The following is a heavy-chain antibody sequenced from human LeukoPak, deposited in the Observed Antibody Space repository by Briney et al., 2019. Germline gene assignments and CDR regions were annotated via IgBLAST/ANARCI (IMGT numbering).Heavy chain of an antibody. J-gene: IGHJ5*02. CDR2: ISAYNGNT. V-gene: IGHV1-18*01. CDR3: ARDLTGGAVAEEIDP. CDR1: GYTFTSYA. Sequence: GASVKVSCKASGYTFTSYAMNWVRQAPGQGLEWMGWISAYNGNTNYAQKLQGRVTMTTDTSTGTAYMELRSLRSDDTAVYYCARDLTGGAVAEEIDPWGQGTLVTVSS. D-gene: IGHD6-19*01.